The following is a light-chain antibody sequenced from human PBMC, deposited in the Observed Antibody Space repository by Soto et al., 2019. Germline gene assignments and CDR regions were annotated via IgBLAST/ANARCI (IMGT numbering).Light chain of an antibody. CDR1: SSNIGGNS. CDR2: DDT. J-gene: IGLJ1*01. V-gene: IGLV1-51*01. Sequence: QSVLTQPPSVSAARGQEVTISCSGSSSNIGGNSVSWYQQLPGTAPKLLIYDDTKRPSGIPDRFSGSKSGTSATLGITGFQTGDEADYYCGSWDSSLSAYVFGPGTKVTVL. CDR3: GSWDSSLSAYV.